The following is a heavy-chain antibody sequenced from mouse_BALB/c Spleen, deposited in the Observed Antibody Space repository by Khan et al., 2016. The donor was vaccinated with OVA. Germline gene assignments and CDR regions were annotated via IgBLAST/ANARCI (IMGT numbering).Heavy chain of an antibody. CDR1: GYTSTNYV. V-gene: IGHV1S136*01. Sequence: VQLQQSGPELVKPGASVKMSCKASGYTSTNYVMHWVKQKPGQGLEWMGYINPYNDGTKYNEKFKGKATLTSDKSSSTAYMELSSLTSEDSAVYYCARYASSPYYAMDYWGQGTSSTVSS. CDR3: ARYASSPYYAMDY. D-gene: IGHD1-1*01. J-gene: IGHJ4*01. CDR2: INPYNDGT.